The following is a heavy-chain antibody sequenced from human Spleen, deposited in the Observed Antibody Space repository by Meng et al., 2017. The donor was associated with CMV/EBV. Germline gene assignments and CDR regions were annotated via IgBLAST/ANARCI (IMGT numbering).Heavy chain of an antibody. Sequence: GSLRLSCSVSGGSISSYHWSWIRQPPGRGLEWIGNIYYSGSTNYNPSLKSRVTISVDTSKNRFSLNLSSVTAADTAVYYCAREHYSGYYTGGMDVWGQGTTVTVSS. CDR1: GGSISSYH. J-gene: IGHJ6*02. D-gene: IGHD3-3*01. CDR3: AREHYSGYYTGGMDV. CDR2: IYYSGST. V-gene: IGHV4-59*08.